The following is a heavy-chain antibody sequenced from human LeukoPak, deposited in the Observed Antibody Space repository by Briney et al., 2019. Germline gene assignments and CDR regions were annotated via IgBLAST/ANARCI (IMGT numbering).Heavy chain of an antibody. D-gene: IGHD3-22*01. CDR2: IKEDGTEE. J-gene: IGHJ4*02. Sequence: GGSLRLSCAASGFTFSNSWMNWVRQAPGKGLEWVANIKEDGTEEDYLDSVKGRFTISRDNARNSLYLQMNSLRAEDTAVYYCARVPPVNRDTSAYRPLDYWGQGTLVTVSS. CDR3: ARVPPVNRDTSAYRPLDY. CDR1: GFTFSNSW. V-gene: IGHV3-7*01.